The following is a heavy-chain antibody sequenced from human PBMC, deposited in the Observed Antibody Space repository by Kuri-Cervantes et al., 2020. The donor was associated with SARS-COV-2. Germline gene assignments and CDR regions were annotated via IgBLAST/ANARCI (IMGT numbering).Heavy chain of an antibody. CDR3: ARFEEAGPDDAFDI. D-gene: IGHD6-13*01. CDR1: GYTFTSYY. CDR2: IIPIFGTA. J-gene: IGHJ3*02. V-gene: IGHV1-69*06. Sequence: SVKVSCKASGYTFTSYYMHWVRQAPGQGLEWMGGIIPIFGTANYAQKFQGRVTITADKSTSTAYMELSSLRSEDTAVYYCARFEEAGPDDAFDIWGQGTMVT.